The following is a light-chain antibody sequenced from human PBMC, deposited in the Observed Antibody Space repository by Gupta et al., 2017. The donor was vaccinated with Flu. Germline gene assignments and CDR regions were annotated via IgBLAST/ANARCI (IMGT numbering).Light chain of an antibody. CDR2: MAS. V-gene: IGKV1-5*03. CDR1: QSISSW. CDR3: QVDTRYSST. Sequence: DIQMTQSPSTLSASVGDRVTITCRASQSISSWLAWYQQKPGKPPKLLIYMASTLETGVPSRFDGSGSGTEFTLTIISLQPDDFATYYCQVDTRYSSTFGQGTKVEIK. J-gene: IGKJ1*01.